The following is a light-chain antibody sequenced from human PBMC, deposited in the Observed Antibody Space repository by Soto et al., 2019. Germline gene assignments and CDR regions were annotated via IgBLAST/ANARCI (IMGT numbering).Light chain of an antibody. CDR3: QQRSSWPQVT. J-gene: IGKJ4*01. Sequence: EIVLTQSPATLSLSPGERATLSCRASQSVARSLGWYQQKPGQAPRLLIYDASNRATGAPGRFTGSGSGTDFTLTISSLETEDSAVYYCQQRSSWPQVTFGGGTKVEIK. CDR1: QSVARS. CDR2: DAS. V-gene: IGKV3-11*01.